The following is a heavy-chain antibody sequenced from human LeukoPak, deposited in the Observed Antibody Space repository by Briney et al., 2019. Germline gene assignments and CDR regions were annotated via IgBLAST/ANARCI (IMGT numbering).Heavy chain of an antibody. V-gene: IGHV4-59*01. Sequence: PSETLSLTCTVSGGSISHYHWTWIRQPPGKGLEWIGYIFYSGNTNYNPSLKSRATISVDTSTNQFSLNLSSVTAADTAVYYCARGSSWYGTYQTWGQGTLVTVSS. J-gene: IGHJ5*02. CDR2: IFYSGNT. CDR1: GGSISHYH. CDR3: ARGSSWYGTYQT. D-gene: IGHD6-13*01.